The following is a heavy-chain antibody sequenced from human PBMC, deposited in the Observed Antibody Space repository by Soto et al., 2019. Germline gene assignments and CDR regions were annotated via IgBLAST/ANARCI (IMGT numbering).Heavy chain of an antibody. J-gene: IGHJ6*02. CDR2: IRSKAYGGTT. D-gene: IGHD1-1*01. CDR1: GFTFSSYA. Sequence: GGSLRLSCAASGFTFSSYAMSWFRQAPGKGLEWVGFIRSKAYGGTTEYAASVKGRFTISRDDSKSIAYLQMNSLKTEDTAVYYCTRVPPLDYGMDVWGQGTTVTVSS. CDR3: TRVPPLDYGMDV. V-gene: IGHV3-49*03.